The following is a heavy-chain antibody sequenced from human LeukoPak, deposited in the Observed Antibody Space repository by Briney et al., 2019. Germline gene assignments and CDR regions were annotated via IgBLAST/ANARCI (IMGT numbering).Heavy chain of an antibody. V-gene: IGHV1-69*13. CDR2: IIPIFGTA. J-gene: IGHJ4*02. CDR1: GGTFSSYA. D-gene: IGHD3-16*01. CDR3: ASQEEGAGYFDY. Sequence: ASVKVSCKASGGTFSSYAISWVRQAPGQGLEWMGGIIPIFGTANYAQKFQGRVTITADESTSTAYMELSSLRCEDTAVYYCASQEEGAGYFDYWGQGTLVTVSS.